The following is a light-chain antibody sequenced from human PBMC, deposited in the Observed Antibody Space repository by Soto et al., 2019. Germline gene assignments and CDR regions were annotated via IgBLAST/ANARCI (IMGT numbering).Light chain of an antibody. CDR1: QALSNY. Sequence: DIQLTQSPSVLSASVGDTVTITCLASQALSNYLAWYQQKPGKAPDLLIYSASTLQSGVPSRFSGSGSETGFSLTIRALQPEDFATYYCQQLSRYPLTFGGGTKVDIK. CDR3: QQLSRYPLT. V-gene: IGKV1-9*01. J-gene: IGKJ4*01. CDR2: SAS.